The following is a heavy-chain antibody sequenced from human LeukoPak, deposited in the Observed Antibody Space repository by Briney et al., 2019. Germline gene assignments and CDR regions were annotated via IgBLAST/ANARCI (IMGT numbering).Heavy chain of an antibody. CDR3: VREGAVPGIDP. V-gene: IGHV4-38-2*02. CDR2: ISYDGST. CDR1: GHSITRGFS. Sequence: SETLSLTCAVSGHSITRGFSWGWIRQPPGKGLEWIAAISYDGSTDYKSTLQSRLTISRDTSKNEFSLRLTSVTATDTAVYYCVREGAVPGIDPWGQGTLVTVSS. J-gene: IGHJ5*02. D-gene: IGHD3-16*01.